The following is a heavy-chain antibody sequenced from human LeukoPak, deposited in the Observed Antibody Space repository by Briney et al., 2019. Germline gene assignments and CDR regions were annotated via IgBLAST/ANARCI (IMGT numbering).Heavy chain of an antibody. CDR3: ARATTRPPYYDSSGYSD. D-gene: IGHD3-22*01. CDR1: GFTFSSYW. J-gene: IGHJ4*02. Sequence: PGGSLRLSCAASGFTFSSYWMSWVRQAPGKGLKGVANIKQDGSEKYYVDSVKGRFTISRDNAKNSLYLQMNSLRAEDTAVYYCARATTRPPYYDSSGYSDWGQGTLVTVSS. CDR2: IKQDGSEK. V-gene: IGHV3-7*03.